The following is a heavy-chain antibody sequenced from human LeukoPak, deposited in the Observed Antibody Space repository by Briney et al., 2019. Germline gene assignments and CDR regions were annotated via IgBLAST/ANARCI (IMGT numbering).Heavy chain of an antibody. Sequence: ASVKVSCKASGYTFNSYDISWVRQAPGQGLEWMAWISTYNGNTNYSLKVQGRATMTTDTSTSTAYMELRSLRSDDTAVYYCARVLRYDFWSAYYFDYWGQGTLVTVSS. CDR1: GYTFNSYD. J-gene: IGHJ4*02. CDR2: ISTYNGNT. CDR3: ARVLRYDFWSAYYFDY. D-gene: IGHD3-3*01. V-gene: IGHV1-18*01.